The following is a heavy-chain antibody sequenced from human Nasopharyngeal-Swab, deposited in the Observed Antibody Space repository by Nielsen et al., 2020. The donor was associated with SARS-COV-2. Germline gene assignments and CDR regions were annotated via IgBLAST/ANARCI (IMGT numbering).Heavy chain of an antibody. CDR2: IYYSGST. D-gene: IGHD3-16*01. V-gene: IGHV4-39*01. J-gene: IGHJ6*02. CDR3: ARRVARAPRHEGDYYYGMDV. Sequence: WIRQPPGKGLEWIGSIYYSGSTYYNPSLKSRVTISVDTSKNQFSLKLSSMTAADTAVYYYARRVARAPRHEGDYYYGMDVWGQGTTVTVSS.